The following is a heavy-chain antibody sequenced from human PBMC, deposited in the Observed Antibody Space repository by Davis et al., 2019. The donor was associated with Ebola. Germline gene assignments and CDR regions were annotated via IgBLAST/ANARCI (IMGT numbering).Heavy chain of an antibody. CDR3: ARAYGSSWYDY. D-gene: IGHD6-13*01. CDR1: GFTFSSYW. J-gene: IGHJ4*02. CDR2: IKQDGSEK. V-gene: IGHV3-7*01. Sequence: GGSLRLSCAASGFTFSSYWMSWVRQAPGKGLEWVANIKQDGSEKYYVDSVKGRFTISRDNDKNSLSLQMNSLRDEDTAVYYCARAYGSSWYDYWGQGTLVTVSS.